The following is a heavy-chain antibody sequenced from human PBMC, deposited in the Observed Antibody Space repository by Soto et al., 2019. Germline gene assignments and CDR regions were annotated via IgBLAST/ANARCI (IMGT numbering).Heavy chain of an antibody. Sequence: QVQLQESGPGLVKPSQTLSLTCTVSGGSISSGGYYWSWIRQHPGKGLEWIGYIYYSGSTYYNPSLKRRVTISVDTSKNQFSRKLSSVTAADTDVYYCARVASRYYYGMDVWGQGTTVTVSS. CDR2: IYYSGST. J-gene: IGHJ6*02. CDR3: ARVASRYYYGMDV. V-gene: IGHV4-31*03. CDR1: GGSISSGGYY.